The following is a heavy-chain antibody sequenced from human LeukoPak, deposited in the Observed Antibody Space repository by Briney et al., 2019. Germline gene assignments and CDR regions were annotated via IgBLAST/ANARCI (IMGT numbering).Heavy chain of an antibody. CDR2: IYSSGNT. CDR1: GGSISSGTYY. J-gene: IGHJ5*02. D-gene: IGHD4-17*01. CDR3: ARDGGYGDYGP. V-gene: IGHV4-61*02. Sequence: TLSLTCTVSGGSISSGTYYWSWIRQPAGKGLEWIGRIYSSGNTHHNPSLKSRVTMSVDTSKNQFSLRMSSVTAADTAVYYCARDGGYGDYGPWGQGTLVTVSS.